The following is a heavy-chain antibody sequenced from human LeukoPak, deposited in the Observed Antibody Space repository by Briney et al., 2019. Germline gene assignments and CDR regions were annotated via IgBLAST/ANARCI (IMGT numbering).Heavy chain of an antibody. CDR3: AREPTYYDILTGYYYYYMDV. CDR2: IYYSGST. V-gene: IGHV4-59*12. Sequence: SETLSLTCTVSGGSIRSYYWSWIRQPPGKGLEWIGYIYYSGSTNYNPSLKSRVTMSVDTSKNQFSLKLSSVTAADTAVYYCAREPTYYDILTGYYYYYMDVWGKGTTVTISS. CDR1: GGSIRSYY. J-gene: IGHJ6*03. D-gene: IGHD3-9*01.